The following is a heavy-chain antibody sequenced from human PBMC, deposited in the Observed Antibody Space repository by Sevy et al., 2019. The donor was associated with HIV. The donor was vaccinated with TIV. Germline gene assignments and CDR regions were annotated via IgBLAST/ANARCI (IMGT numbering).Heavy chain of an antibody. CDR1: GI. D-gene: IGHD3-22*01. CDR3: AGEGGSSGRCGYFHY. J-gene: IGHJ4*02. Sequence: GGSLGLSCAASGIMHWVRQAPGRGLEWVAGISHDGVGKYYLDSVKGRLIVSRDNSENKVYLEINSLRTEDTAVYYCAGEGGSSGRCGYFHYWGLGTLVTVSS. CDR2: ISHDGVGK. V-gene: IGHV3-30*04.